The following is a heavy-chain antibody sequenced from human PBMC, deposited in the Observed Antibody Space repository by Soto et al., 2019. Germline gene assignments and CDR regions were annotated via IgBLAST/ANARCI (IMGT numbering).Heavy chain of an antibody. CDR2: IIPIFGTA. V-gene: IGHV1-69*13. J-gene: IGHJ4*02. CDR1: GGTFSSYA. CDR3: ARDLGYSDFDDHY. D-gene: IGHD4-17*01. Sequence: AVKVSCKACGGTFSSYAISWVRQAPGQGLEWMGGIIPIFGTANYAQKFQGRVTITADESTSTAYMELSSLRSEDTAVYYCARDLGYSDFDDHYLGQGTLVTISS.